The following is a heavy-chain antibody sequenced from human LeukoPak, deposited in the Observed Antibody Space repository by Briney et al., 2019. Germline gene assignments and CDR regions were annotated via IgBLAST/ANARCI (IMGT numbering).Heavy chain of an antibody. CDR1: GYSSTTYW. Sequence: GGSLKISCKGSGYSSTTYWIGWVRQMPGKGLEWMGIVYPGDSDTRYSPSVQGQVTISVDRSINTAYLQWSSLKASDTAMYYCARTKGGALDYWGQGTRVTVSS. J-gene: IGHJ4*02. V-gene: IGHV5-51*01. CDR3: ARTKGGALDY. CDR2: VYPGDSDT.